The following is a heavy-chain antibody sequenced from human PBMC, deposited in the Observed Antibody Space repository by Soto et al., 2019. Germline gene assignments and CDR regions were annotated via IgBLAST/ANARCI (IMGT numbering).Heavy chain of an antibody. CDR3: AKSGFWSPYGMDV. D-gene: IGHD2-8*02. Sequence: GGSLRLSCAASGFTFSSYGMHWVRQAPGKGLEWVAVISYDGGNKYYADSVKGRFTISRDNSKNTLYLQMNSLRAEDTAVYYCAKSGFWSPYGMDVWGQGTTVTVSS. J-gene: IGHJ6*02. V-gene: IGHV3-30*18. CDR2: ISYDGGNK. CDR1: GFTFSSYG.